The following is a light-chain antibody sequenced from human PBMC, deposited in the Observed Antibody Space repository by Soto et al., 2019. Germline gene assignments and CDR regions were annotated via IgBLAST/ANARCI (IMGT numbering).Light chain of an antibody. J-gene: IGKJ1*01. CDR1: QSVSSN. V-gene: IGKV3-15*01. CDR2: GAS. CDR3: QQYNNWPPWT. Sequence: EIVMTQSPATLSVSPGERATLSCRASQSVSSNLAWYQQKPGQAPRLLIYGASTRATGIPARFSGSGSGTEFTLTISSLQSEDFATYCCQQYNNWPPWTLGSGTKV.